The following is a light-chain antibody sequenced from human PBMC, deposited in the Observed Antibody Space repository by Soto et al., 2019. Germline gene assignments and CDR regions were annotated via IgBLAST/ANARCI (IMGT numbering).Light chain of an antibody. J-gene: IGKJ1*01. V-gene: IGKV3-20*01. CDR2: GTS. CDR1: QSFSSNN. Sequence: EIVLTQSPGTLSLSPGERATLSCRASQSFSSNNLAWYHQKPGQAPRLLIDGTSTSATGIPDRFSGSGSGTDFTLIISRLEPEDFAVYYCQQYGSSRTFGQGTKVDIK. CDR3: QQYGSSRT.